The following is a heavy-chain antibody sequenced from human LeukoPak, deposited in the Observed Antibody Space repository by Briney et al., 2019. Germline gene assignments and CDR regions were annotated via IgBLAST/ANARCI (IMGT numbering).Heavy chain of an antibody. J-gene: IGHJ6*02. Sequence: GESLKISCKGSGYSFTSYWIAWVRQMPGKGLEWMGIIFPADSDTRYSPSFQGQVTISADKSISTAYLQWSSLKASVTAMYYCARRVSLNGMDVWGRGTTVTVSS. CDR1: GYSFTSYW. CDR2: IFPADSDT. CDR3: ARRVSLNGMDV. D-gene: IGHD5/OR15-5a*01. V-gene: IGHV5-51*01.